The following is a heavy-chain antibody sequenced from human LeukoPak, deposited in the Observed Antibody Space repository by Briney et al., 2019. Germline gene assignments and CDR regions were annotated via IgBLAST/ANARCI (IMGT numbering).Heavy chain of an antibody. CDR1: GGTFSSYA. J-gene: IGHJ4*02. Sequence: SVKVSCKASGGTFSSYAISWVRQAPGQGLEWMGRIITIFGTANYAQMFQGRVTITTDESTNTAYMELSSLRSEDAAVYYCARDLPGIGYWGQGTLVTVSS. CDR2: IITIFGTA. CDR3: ARDLPGIGY. D-gene: IGHD3-10*01. V-gene: IGHV1-69*05.